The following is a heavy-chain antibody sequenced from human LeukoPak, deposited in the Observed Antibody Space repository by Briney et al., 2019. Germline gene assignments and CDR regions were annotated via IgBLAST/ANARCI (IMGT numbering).Heavy chain of an antibody. V-gene: IGHV4-39*01. CDR1: GGSISSSSYY. Sequence: SETLSLTCSVSGGSISSSSYYWGWIRQPPGKGLEWIGTIYYSGSTYYNPSLKSRVTISVDTSKNQFSLKLSSVTAADTAVYYCARKGLRLLDWLSEYFFDYWGQGTLVTVSS. D-gene: IGHD3-3*01. CDR3: ARKGLRLLDWLSEYFFDY. CDR2: IYYSGST. J-gene: IGHJ4*02.